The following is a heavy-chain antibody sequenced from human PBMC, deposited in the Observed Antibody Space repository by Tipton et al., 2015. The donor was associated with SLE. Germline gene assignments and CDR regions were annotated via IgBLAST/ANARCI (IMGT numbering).Heavy chain of an antibody. J-gene: IGHJ4*02. CDR1: GGSITSYY. Sequence: TLSITCTVSGGSITSYYWSWIRQTPGKGLEWIGEINHSGSTNYNPSLKSRVTISVDTSKNRFSLKLSSVTAADTAVYYCARVGVFGVSECYFDYWGQGTLVTVSS. CDR3: ARVGVFGVSECYFDY. D-gene: IGHD3-3*01. V-gene: IGHV4-34*01. CDR2: INHSGST.